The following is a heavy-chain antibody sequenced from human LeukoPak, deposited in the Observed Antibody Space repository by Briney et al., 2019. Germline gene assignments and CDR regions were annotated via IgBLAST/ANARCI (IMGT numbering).Heavy chain of an antibody. CDR1: GYSFTNYW. CDR3: ARRRGYTSSWFDY. CDR2: IYPGDSDI. Sequence: GESLKIYCKSSGYSFTNYWIALVRQLPGKGLEWMGIIYPGDSDIRYSPSFQGQVTISADKSISTAYMQWSSLKASDTAIYYCARRRGYTSSWFDYWGQGTLVTVSS. V-gene: IGHV5-51*01. D-gene: IGHD6-13*01. J-gene: IGHJ5*01.